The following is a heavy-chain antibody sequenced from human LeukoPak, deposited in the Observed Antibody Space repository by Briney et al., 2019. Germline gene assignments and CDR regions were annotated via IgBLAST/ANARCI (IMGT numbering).Heavy chain of an antibody. V-gene: IGHV3-66*01. D-gene: IGHD1-1*01. CDR2: IYSGGST. Sequence: GGSLRLFCGSSGFTVSSNYMSWVRQAPGKGLVWVSVIYSGGSTYYADSVKGRFTISRDNSKNTLYLQMNSLRAEDTAVYYCARDSDQLEAFDICGQGTRVTVSS. CDR3: ARDSDQLEAFDI. J-gene: IGHJ3*02. CDR1: GFTVSSNY.